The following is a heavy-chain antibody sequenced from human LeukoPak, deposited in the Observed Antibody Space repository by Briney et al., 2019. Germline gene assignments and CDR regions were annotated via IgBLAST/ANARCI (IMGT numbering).Heavy chain of an antibody. J-gene: IGHJ4*02. D-gene: IGHD2-2*01. V-gene: IGHV1-2*02. CDR3: ARKSAVRSTSEFDF. CDR2: INPNSGGT. CDR1: GYTFTGYY. Sequence: ASLKVSCKASGYTFTGYYIDWVRQAPGQGLEWMGWINPNSGGTNYPQKFRGRVTMTSDTSISTAYMELTSLRSDDSAVYYCARKSAVRSTSEFDFWGQGTLVTVSS.